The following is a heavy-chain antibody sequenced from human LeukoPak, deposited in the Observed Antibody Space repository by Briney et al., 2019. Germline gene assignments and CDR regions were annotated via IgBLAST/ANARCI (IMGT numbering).Heavy chain of an antibody. Sequence: QAGGSLRLSCVASGFTFSSYWMHWVRQDPRKGLVWVSRINGDGRNINYADSVRGRFTISRDNAKNTLYLQMNTLRVDDTAVYYCARNSAAAQYWGQGTLVTVSS. CDR3: ARNSAAAQY. CDR1: GFTFSSYW. J-gene: IGHJ4*02. CDR2: INGDGRNI. D-gene: IGHD6-13*01. V-gene: IGHV3-74*01.